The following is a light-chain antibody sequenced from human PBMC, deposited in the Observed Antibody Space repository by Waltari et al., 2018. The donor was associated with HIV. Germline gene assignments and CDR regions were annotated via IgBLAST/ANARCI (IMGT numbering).Light chain of an antibody. J-gene: IGLJ2*01. V-gene: IGLV3-21*02. CDR1: NIEAKT. CDR2: DDT. CDR3: QVWESGSDHVV. Sequence: SYILSQPPSVSVAPGQTARITCGGNNIEAKTVHWYQQKPGQAPVLVVYDDTDRPSGIPERFSGANSANTATLSINSVEAGDEGDYYCQVWESGSDHVVFGGGTKLTVL.